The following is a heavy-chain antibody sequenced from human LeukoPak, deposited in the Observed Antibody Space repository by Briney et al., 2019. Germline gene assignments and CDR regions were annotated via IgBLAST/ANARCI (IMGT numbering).Heavy chain of an antibody. D-gene: IGHD1/OR15-1a*01. CDR1: GYTFTSYD. CDR3: ARLGNSDAFDY. CDR2: MNPNSGNT. Sequence: ASVKVSCKASGYTFTSYDINWVRQATGQGLEWMGWMNPNSGNTGYAQKFQGRVTITRNTSISTAYMELSSLRSEDTAVYYYARLGNSDAFDYWGQGTLVTVSS. J-gene: IGHJ4*02. V-gene: IGHV1-8*03.